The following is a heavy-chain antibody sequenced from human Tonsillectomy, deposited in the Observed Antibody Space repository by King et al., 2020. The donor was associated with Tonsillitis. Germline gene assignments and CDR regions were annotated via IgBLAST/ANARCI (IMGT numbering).Heavy chain of an antibody. CDR2: TRNKANSYTT. CDR3: ARASGDYGDYWYFDL. V-gene: IGHV3-72*01. CDR1: GFTFSDHY. D-gene: IGHD4-17*01. J-gene: IGHJ2*01. Sequence: VQLVESGGGLVQPGGSLRLSCAASGFTFSDHYMDWVRQAPGKGLEWVGRTRNKANSYTTECAASVKGRFTISRDDSKNSLYLQMNSLKTEDTAVYYCARASGDYGDYWYFDLWGRGTLVTVSS.